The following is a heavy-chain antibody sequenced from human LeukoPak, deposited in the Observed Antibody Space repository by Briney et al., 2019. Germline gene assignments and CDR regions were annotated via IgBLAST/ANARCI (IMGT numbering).Heavy chain of an antibody. CDR3: AKNWMTAVVTPVLDY. Sequence: WGTLRLSCAASGFTFSSYGMSWVSQAPGKGLEWVSAISGSGGSTYYADSVKGRFTISRDKPKNTLYLQMNSLRAEDTAVYYCAKNWMTAVVTPVLDYWGQGTLVTVSS. V-gene: IGHV3-23*01. CDR1: GFTFSSYG. J-gene: IGHJ4*02. D-gene: IGHD4-23*01. CDR2: ISGSGGST.